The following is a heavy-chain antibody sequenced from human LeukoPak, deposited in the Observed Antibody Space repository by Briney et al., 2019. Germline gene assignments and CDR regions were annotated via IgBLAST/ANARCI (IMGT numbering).Heavy chain of an antibody. CDR1: GFTFSSYG. J-gene: IGHJ5*02. Sequence: GGSLRLSCAASGFTFSSYGMHWVRQAPGEGLEWVAFIRYDGSNKYYADSVKGRFTISRDNSKNTLYLQMNSLRAEDTAVYYCAKAAAPPFGWFDPWGQGTLVTVSS. V-gene: IGHV3-30*02. D-gene: IGHD6-25*01. CDR2: IRYDGSNK. CDR3: AKAAAPPFGWFDP.